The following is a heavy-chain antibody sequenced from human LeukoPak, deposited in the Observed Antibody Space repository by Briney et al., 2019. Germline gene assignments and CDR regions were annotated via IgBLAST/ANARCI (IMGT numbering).Heavy chain of an antibody. J-gene: IGHJ4*02. CDR2: ISSSGSTI. V-gene: IGHV3-48*04. D-gene: IGHD1-1*01. CDR3: ARDLPHWNAGELDY. Sequence: SAVSLSRSGSASGFTFSSYSMNWVRQAQGKGLEWVSYISSSGSTISYADSGKGRFTISRNNAKNSLYLQMNSMRAEDTAVYYCARDLPHWNAGELDYWGQGTLVTVSS. CDR1: GFTFSSYS.